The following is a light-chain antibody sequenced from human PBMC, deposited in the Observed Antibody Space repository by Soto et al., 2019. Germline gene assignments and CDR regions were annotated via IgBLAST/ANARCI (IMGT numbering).Light chain of an antibody. CDR2: RND. CDR3: AAWDDSLRAPV. J-gene: IGLJ3*02. CDR1: NSNIGSSY. V-gene: IGLV1-47*01. Sequence: QSVLTQPPSASGTPGQRVTISCSGSNSNIGSSYVYWFQQLPGTAPKLLVYRNDQRPSGVPDRFSGSKSGTSASLAISGLRSEDEADYHCAAWDDSLRAPVFGGGTKVTVL.